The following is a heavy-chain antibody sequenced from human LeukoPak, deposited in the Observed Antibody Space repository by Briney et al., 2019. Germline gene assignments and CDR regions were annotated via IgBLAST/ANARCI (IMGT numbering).Heavy chain of an antibody. CDR3: ATSPGELEFDY. J-gene: IGHJ4*02. D-gene: IGHD1-1*01. V-gene: IGHV3-21*01. CDR2: ITSSSRYV. CDR1: GFTFSTYT. Sequence: GGSLRLSCAASGFTFSTYTMNWVRQAPGKGLEWVSSITSSSRYVYYADSVRGRFTISRDNAKNSLYLQMNSLRAEDTAIYYCATSPGELEFDYWGQGTLVTVAS.